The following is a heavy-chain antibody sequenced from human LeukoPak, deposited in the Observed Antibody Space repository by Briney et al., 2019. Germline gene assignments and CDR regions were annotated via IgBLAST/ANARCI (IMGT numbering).Heavy chain of an antibody. Sequence: SETLSLTCAVYGGSFSGYYWSWIRQPPGKGLEWIGEINHSGSTNYSPSLKSRVTISVDTSKNQFSLKLSSVTAADTAVYYCARSKRYYGSGSYYPYYYYGMDVWGQGTTVTVSS. CDR3: ARSKRYYGSGSYYPYYYYGMDV. V-gene: IGHV4-34*01. CDR1: GGSFSGYY. CDR2: INHSGST. D-gene: IGHD3-10*01. J-gene: IGHJ6*02.